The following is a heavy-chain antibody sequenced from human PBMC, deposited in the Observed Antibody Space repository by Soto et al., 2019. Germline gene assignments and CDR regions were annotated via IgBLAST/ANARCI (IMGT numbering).Heavy chain of an antibody. Sequence: PSETLSLTCTVSGGSVSSGSDYWSWIRQPPGKGLEWIGYIYYSGSTNYNPSLKSRVTISVDTSKNQISLKLSSVTAADTAVYYCARRGSGSYSDYWGQGTLVTVSS. V-gene: IGHV4-61*01. CDR1: GGSVSSGSDY. CDR3: ARRGSGSYSDY. D-gene: IGHD3-10*01. CDR2: IYYSGST. J-gene: IGHJ4*02.